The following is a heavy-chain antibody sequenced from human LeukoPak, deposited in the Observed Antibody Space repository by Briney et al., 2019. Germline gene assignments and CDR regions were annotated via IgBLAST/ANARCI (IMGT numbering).Heavy chain of an antibody. CDR3: AKGHQPFSMTTVTNFDY. V-gene: IGHV3-23*01. Sequence: GGSLRLSCATSGFTFSTYAMTWVRQPPGKGLEWVSAIGSGGDAKYADSVKGRFTISRDNSKNTLYLQMNSLRAEDTAVYYCAKGHQPFSMTTVTNFDYWGQGTLVTVSS. J-gene: IGHJ4*02. D-gene: IGHD4-17*01. CDR2: IGSGGDA. CDR1: GFTFSTYA.